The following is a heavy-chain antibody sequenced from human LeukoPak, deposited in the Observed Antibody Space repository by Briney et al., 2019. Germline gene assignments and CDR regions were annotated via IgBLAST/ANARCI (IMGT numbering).Heavy chain of an antibody. CDR2: IGSSGRDI. CDR1: GFTFSTYN. Sequence: PGGSLRLSCAASGFTFSTYNMHWVRQAPGKGLEWVAFIGSSGRDIYYADSLKGRFTISRDNAKNTLYLQMNSLGVEDTAVFYCVSSEWYAAFDIWGQGTMVTVSS. CDR3: VSSEWYAAFDI. V-gene: IGHV3-21*01. D-gene: IGHD6-19*01. J-gene: IGHJ3*02.